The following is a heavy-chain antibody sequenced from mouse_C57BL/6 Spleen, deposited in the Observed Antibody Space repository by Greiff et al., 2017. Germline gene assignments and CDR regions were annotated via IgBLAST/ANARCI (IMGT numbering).Heavy chain of an antibody. D-gene: IGHD2-4*01. CDR2: ISSGGSYT. CDR3: ARREDYDDVGGMDY. V-gene: IGHV5-6*01. CDR1: GFTFSSYG. J-gene: IGHJ4*01. Sequence: EVLLVESGGDLVKPGGSLKLSCAASGFTFSSYGMSWVRQTPDKRLEWVATISSGGSYTYYPDSVKGRVTISRDNAKNTLYLQMSSLTSEDTAMYYCARREDYDDVGGMDYWGQGTSVTVSS.